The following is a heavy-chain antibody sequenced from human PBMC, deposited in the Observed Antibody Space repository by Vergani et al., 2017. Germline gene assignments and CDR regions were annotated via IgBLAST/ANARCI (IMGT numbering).Heavy chain of an antibody. CDR1: GFTFSSCA. CDR3: AKVHQLLHTSYYYYYMDV. Sequence: EVQLLESGGALVQPGGSLRLSCVASGFTFSSCAITWVRQAPGKGLEWVSAISGSGDSRYYADSVKGRFTISRDNSKNTLYLQMNSLRAEDTAVYYCAKVHQLLHTSYYYYYMDVWGKGTTVTVSS. J-gene: IGHJ6*03. V-gene: IGHV3-23*01. CDR2: ISGSGDSR. D-gene: IGHD2-2*01.